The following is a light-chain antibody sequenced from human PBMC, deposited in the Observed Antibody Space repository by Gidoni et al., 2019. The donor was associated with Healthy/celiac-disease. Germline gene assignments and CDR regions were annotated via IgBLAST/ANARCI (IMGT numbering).Light chain of an antibody. J-gene: IGKJ1*01. CDR2: LGS. CDR3: MQALQTPWT. Sequence: DIVITPFLPSLPGTPGEPASIACRSSQSLLHSNGYNYLDWYLQKPGQSPQLLRYLGSNRAPGVPDRFSGSGSGTDFTLKISRVEAEDVGVYYCMQALQTPWTFGQGTKVEIK. CDR1: QSLLHSNGYNY. V-gene: IGKV2-28*01.